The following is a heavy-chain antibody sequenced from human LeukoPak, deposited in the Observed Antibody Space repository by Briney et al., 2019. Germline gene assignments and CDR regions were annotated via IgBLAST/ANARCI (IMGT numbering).Heavy chain of an antibody. V-gene: IGHV4-59*01. CDR3: ARSDYHNSGSHTVFDAFDI. CDR2: IYSSGTT. Sequence: SETLSLTCTVSGGSISGYYWSWIRQPPGKGLEWIGYIYSSGTTNYNPSLKSQVTISVDKSKNQFSLKLSFVTAADTGMYYCARSDYHNSGSHTVFDAFDIWGQGTRVTVSS. CDR1: GGSISGYY. J-gene: IGHJ3*02. D-gene: IGHD3-10*01.